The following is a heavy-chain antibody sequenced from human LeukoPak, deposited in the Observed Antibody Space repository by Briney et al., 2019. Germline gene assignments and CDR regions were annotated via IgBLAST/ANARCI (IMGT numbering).Heavy chain of an antibody. D-gene: IGHD1-1*01. Sequence: ASVKVSCKASGYTFTGYYMHWVRQAPGRGLEWMGWINPNSGGTNYAQKFQGRVTMTRDTSISKAYMVLSRLRTDDTAVYYCASSRTFDYWGQGTLVTVSS. CDR2: INPNSGGT. V-gene: IGHV1-2*02. CDR3: ASSRTFDY. CDR1: GYTFTGYY. J-gene: IGHJ4*02.